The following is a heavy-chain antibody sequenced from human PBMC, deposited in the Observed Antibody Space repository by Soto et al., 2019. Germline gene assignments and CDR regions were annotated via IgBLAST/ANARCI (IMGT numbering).Heavy chain of an antibody. CDR3: ARDKSYGSGSYYVSDY. D-gene: IGHD3-10*01. CDR1: GYTFTSYG. J-gene: IGHJ4*02. V-gene: IGHV1-18*01. CDR2: ISAYNGNT. Sequence: GASVKVSCKASGYTFTSYGISWVRQAPGQGLEWMGWISAYNGNTNYAQKLQGRVTMTTYTSTSTAYMELRSLRSDDTAVYYCARDKSYGSGSYYVSDYWGQGTLVTVSS.